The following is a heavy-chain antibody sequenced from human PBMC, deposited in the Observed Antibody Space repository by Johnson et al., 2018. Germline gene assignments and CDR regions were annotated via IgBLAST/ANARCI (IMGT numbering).Heavy chain of an antibody. Sequence: QVQLVESGGGVVQPGRSLRLSCAASGFTFSAYGIHWVRQAPGKGLEWVAVISYDGSNKYFADSVKGRFTISRDNSKNTLYLQMNSLRAEDTAVYYCAKDGEIAAVGTGGYFHHWGQGTLVTVS. CDR2: ISYDGSNK. V-gene: IGHV3-30*18. CDR1: GFTFSAYG. J-gene: IGHJ1*01. CDR3: AKDGEIAAVGTGGYFHH. D-gene: IGHD6-13*01.